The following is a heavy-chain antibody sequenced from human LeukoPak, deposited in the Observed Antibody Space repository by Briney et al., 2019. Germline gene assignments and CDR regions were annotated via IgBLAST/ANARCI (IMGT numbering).Heavy chain of an antibody. J-gene: IGHJ3*02. D-gene: IGHD2-2*01. CDR2: ISGGGTTI. V-gene: IGHV3-48*03. CDR3: AREGSSDAFDI. CDR1: GFTFSSYD. Sequence: QPGGSLRLSCAASGFTFSSYDMNWVRQAPGKGLEWVSYISGGGTTIYYADSVKGRFTISRDNAENSLYLQMTSLRAEDTAVYHCAREGSSDAFDIWGQGTMVTVSS.